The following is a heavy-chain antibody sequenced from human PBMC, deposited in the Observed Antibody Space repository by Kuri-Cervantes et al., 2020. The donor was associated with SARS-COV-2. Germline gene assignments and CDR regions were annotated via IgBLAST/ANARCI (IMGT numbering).Heavy chain of an antibody. V-gene: IGHV3-21*01. CDR3: ARGGSSGWYYFDY. Sequence: GGSLTLSCAASGVTFSSYSMNWVRQAPGKGLEWVSSISSSSSYIYYADSVKGRFTISSDNAKNSLYLQMNSLRAEDTAVYYCARGGSSGWYYFDYWGQGTLVTVSS. D-gene: IGHD6-19*01. J-gene: IGHJ4*02. CDR1: GVTFSSYS. CDR2: ISSSSSYI.